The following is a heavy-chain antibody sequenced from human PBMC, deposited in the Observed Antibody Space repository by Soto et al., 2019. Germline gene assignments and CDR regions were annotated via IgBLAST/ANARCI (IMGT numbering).Heavy chain of an antibody. V-gene: IGHV2-70*01. D-gene: IGHD3-3*01. Sequence: SGPTLVNPTQTLTLTRTFSGFSLSTSGMCLSWIRLPPGKALEWLALIDLDDDKYYSTSLKTRPPISKGTSKNQVVLTMPLMHPVDTATYYCARTIRFLEWLLYDSYYNGMDVWGQGITVTVSS. CDR3: ARTIRFLEWLLYDSYYNGMDV. CDR2: IDLDDDK. CDR1: GFSLSTSGMC. J-gene: IGHJ6*02.